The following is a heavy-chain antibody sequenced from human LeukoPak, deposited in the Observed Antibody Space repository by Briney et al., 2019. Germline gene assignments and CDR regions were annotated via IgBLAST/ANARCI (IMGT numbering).Heavy chain of an antibody. V-gene: IGHV3-33*06. Sequence: GGSLRLSCAASGFTFSSYGMHWVRQTPGKGLEWVAVIWYDGSNKYYADSVKGRFTISRDNSKNTLYLQMNSLRAEDTAVYYCAKDYYDSSGSNWGQGTLVTVSS. D-gene: IGHD3-22*01. J-gene: IGHJ4*02. CDR1: GFTFSSYG. CDR3: AKDYYDSSGSN. CDR2: IWYDGSNK.